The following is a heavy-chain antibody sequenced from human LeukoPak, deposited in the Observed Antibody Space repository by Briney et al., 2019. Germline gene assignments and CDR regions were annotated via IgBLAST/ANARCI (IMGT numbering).Heavy chain of an antibody. CDR2: IIPIFGTA. CDR3: ALDTAMVNLGLPFPFDY. D-gene: IGHD5-18*01. Sequence: GSSVKVSCKASGGTFSSYAISWVRQAPGQGLEWMGGIIPIFGTANYAQKFQGRVTITVDKSTSTAYMELSSLRSEDTAVYYCALDTAMVNLGLPFPFDYWGQGTLVTVSS. CDR1: GGTFSSYA. J-gene: IGHJ4*02. V-gene: IGHV1-69*06.